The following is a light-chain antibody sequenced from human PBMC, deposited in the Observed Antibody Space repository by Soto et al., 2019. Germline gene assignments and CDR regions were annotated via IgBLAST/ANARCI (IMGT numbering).Light chain of an antibody. J-gene: IGKJ4*01. V-gene: IGKV3-11*01. CDR1: QSVTTY. CDR3: QQRSNWPLT. Sequence: EIVLTQSPAILSLSPGERATLSCRASQSVTTYLAWFQQKPGQAPRLLIFDASSRATGIPGRFSGSGSGTDFTLTISSLEPEDFAIYYCQQRSNWPLTFGRGTNVEIK. CDR2: DAS.